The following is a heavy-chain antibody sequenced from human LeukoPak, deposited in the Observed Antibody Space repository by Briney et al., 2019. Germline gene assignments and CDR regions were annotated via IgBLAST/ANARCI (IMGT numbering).Heavy chain of an antibody. J-gene: IGHJ6*03. D-gene: IGHD3-16*01. CDR3: AKGGGGRLIYYYYMDV. Sequence: QPGGSLRLSCAASGFTFSSYGMHWVRQAPGKGLELVAFIRYDGSNNYYADSVKGRFTISRDNAKNSLYLQMNSLRAEDMALYYCAKGGGGRLIYYYYMDVWGKGTTVTVSS. CDR1: GFTFSSYG. V-gene: IGHV3-30*02. CDR2: IRYDGSNN.